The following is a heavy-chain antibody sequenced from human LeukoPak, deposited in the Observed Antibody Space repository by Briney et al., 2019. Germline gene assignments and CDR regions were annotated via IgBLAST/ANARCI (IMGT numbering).Heavy chain of an antibody. J-gene: IGHJ4*02. CDR3: ARGVRVRITIFGVVITHYYFDY. V-gene: IGHV1-8*03. Sequence: GASVKVSCKASGGTFSSYAINWVRQATGQGLEWMGWMNPNSGNTGYAQKFQGRVTITRNTSISTAYMELSSLRSEDTAVYYCARGVRVRITIFGVVITHYYFDYWGQGTLVTVSS. D-gene: IGHD3-3*01. CDR2: MNPNSGNT. CDR1: GGTFSSYA.